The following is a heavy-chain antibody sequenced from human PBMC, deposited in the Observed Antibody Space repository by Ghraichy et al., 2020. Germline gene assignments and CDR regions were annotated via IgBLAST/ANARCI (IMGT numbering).Heavy chain of an antibody. CDR3: ATAIGMFIADIPLRDSSGYWTDY. D-gene: IGHD3-22*01. CDR2: FDPEDGET. Sequence: ASVKVSCKVSGYTLTELSMHWVRQAPGKGLEWMGGFDPEDGETIYAQKFQGRVTMTEDTSTDTVYMELSSLRSEDTAVYYCATAIGMFIADIPLRDSSGYWTDYWGQGTLVTVSS. V-gene: IGHV1-24*01. J-gene: IGHJ4*02. CDR1: GYTLTELS.